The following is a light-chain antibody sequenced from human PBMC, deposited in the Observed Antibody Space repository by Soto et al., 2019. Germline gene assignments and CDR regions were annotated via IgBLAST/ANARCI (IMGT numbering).Light chain of an antibody. Sequence: QSALTQPASVSGSPGQSITISCTGTSSDVGAYNYVSWYQQHPGKAPKLMIFDVSNRPSGVSNRFSGSKSGNTASLTISGLQAEDEADYYCSSYTTATTRVFGGGTQLT. J-gene: IGLJ3*02. CDR3: SSYTTATTRV. CDR1: SSDVGAYNY. V-gene: IGLV2-14*01. CDR2: DVS.